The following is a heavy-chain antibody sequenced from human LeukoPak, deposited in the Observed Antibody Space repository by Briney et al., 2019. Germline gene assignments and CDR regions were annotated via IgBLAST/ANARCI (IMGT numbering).Heavy chain of an antibody. V-gene: IGHV1-18*01. Sequence: ASVKVSCKASGYTFTRYGISWVRQAPGQGLEWMGWISAYNGYTNYAQNFQGRVTMTTDTSTSTAYMQLRSLRSDDTAVYYCARDGHRMYYYESNDYRFDSWGQGTLVTVSS. J-gene: IGHJ4*02. D-gene: IGHD3-22*01. CDR3: ARDGHRMYYYESNDYRFDS. CDR1: GYTFTRYG. CDR2: ISAYNGYT.